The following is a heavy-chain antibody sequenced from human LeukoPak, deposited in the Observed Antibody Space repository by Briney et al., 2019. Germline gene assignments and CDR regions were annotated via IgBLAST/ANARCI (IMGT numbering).Heavy chain of an antibody. Sequence: PGGSLRLSCAASGFTFSSYSMNWVRQAPGKGLEWVSYISSSSSTIYYADSVKGRFTISRDNAKNSLYLQMNSLRAEDTAVYYCARDRDWNYADAFDIWGQGTMVTVSS. V-gene: IGHV3-48*01. D-gene: IGHD1-7*01. CDR1: GFTFSSYS. J-gene: IGHJ3*02. CDR2: ISSSSSTI. CDR3: ARDRDWNYADAFDI.